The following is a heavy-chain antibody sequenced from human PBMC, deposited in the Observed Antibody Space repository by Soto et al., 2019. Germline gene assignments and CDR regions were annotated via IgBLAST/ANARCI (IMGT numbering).Heavy chain of an antibody. D-gene: IGHD1-7*01. CDR1: GFTVSSNY. V-gene: IGHV3-53*04. Sequence: GGSLTLSCAPSGFTVSSNYMSWIRQAPGKGLEWVSVIYSGGSTYYADSVKGRFTISRHNSKNTLYLQMNSLRAEDTAVYYCARSGITGTTIDYWGQGTLVTVS. J-gene: IGHJ4*02. CDR3: ARSGITGTTIDY. CDR2: IYSGGST.